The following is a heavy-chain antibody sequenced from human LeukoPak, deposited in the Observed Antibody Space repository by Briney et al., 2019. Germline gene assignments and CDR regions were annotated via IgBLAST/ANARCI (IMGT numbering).Heavy chain of an antibody. CDR2: INSDESRT. J-gene: IGHJ4*02. CDR1: GFTFNTFW. CDR3: TANYNY. Sequence: GGSLRLSCAASGFTFNTFWMHWVRQVPGKGLVWVSRINSDESRTNHADSVKGRFTISRDNAKNTLYLHMNSLRAEDTAVYYCTANYNYWGQGTLVTVSS. V-gene: IGHV3-74*01. D-gene: IGHD3-10*01.